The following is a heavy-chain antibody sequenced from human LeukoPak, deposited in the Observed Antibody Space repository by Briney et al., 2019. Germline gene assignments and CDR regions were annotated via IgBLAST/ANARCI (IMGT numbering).Heavy chain of an antibody. V-gene: IGHV4-39*07. J-gene: IGHJ4*02. CDR2: IYYSGGA. CDR1: GDSLRKSTFY. D-gene: IGHD2-21*02. CDR3: ARTHCEGDCFSAIRY. Sequence: SETLSLTCTVSGDSLRKSTFYWVWIRQPPGKGLEWIGSIYYSGGADYNPSLQSRVTTSVDTSKNEFSLKVRSVTAADTAVYFCARTHCEGDCFSAIRYWGQGTPVTVSS.